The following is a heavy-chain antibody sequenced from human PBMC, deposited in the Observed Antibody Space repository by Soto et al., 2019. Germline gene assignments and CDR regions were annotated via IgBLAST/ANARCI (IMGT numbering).Heavy chain of an antibody. CDR2: ISAGGTTT. CDR3: AKVRRYFAWISQLDYIQY. Sequence: GGSLRLSCASSVFTFDTNGMTCVRHFPGKWLEWVSAISAGGTTTYYADPVKGRFTISRDNSRNMLYLQMNSLRAEDTAVYYCAKVRRYFAWISQLDYIQYLGQGTPGNVSS. D-gene: IGHD3-9*01. V-gene: IGHV3-23*01. J-gene: IGHJ4*02. CDR1: VFTFDTNG.